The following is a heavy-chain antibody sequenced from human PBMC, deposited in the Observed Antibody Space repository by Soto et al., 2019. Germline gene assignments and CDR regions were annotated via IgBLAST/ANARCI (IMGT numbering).Heavy chain of an antibody. CDR1: GGSISSSSYY. V-gene: IGHV4-39*01. CDR3: ARHSNRSYGLYYFDY. Sequence: PSETLSLTCTVSGGSISSSSYYWGWIRQPPGKGLEWIGSIYYSGSTKYKPSLKSRVTISVDTSKNQFSLKVSSATAADTAVYYCARHSNRSYGLYYFDYCGPGALVTGFS. D-gene: IGHD1-26*01. J-gene: IGHJ4*02. CDR2: IYYSGST.